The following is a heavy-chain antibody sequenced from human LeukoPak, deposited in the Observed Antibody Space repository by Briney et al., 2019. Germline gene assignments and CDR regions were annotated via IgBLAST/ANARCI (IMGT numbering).Heavy chain of an antibody. D-gene: IGHD1-26*01. CDR1: VYTFRVYY. Sequence: APVTVSFTGSVYTFRVYYIHWVRQAPGEGGERMGWINPTSGGSKYALKFQGTFTMTRDTSITTAYMELNRLTSADTAVFYCARGDYESELPSHFDYWGQGALVTVSS. J-gene: IGHJ4*02. V-gene: IGHV1-2*02. CDR2: INPTSGGS. CDR3: ARGDYESELPSHFDY.